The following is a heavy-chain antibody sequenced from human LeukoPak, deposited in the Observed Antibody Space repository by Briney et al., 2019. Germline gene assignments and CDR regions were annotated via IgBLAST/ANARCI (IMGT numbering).Heavy chain of an antibody. D-gene: IGHD6-6*01. CDR1: GGSISSGDYY. CDR3: AKVGQLVAVDY. V-gene: IGHV3-23*01. Sequence: PSETLSLTCTVSGGSISSGDYYWSWIRQPPGKGLEWVSAISGSGGSTYYADSVKGRFTISRDNSKNALYLQMNSLRAEDTAVYYCAKVGQLVAVDYWGQGTLVTVSS. J-gene: IGHJ4*02. CDR2: ISGSGGST.